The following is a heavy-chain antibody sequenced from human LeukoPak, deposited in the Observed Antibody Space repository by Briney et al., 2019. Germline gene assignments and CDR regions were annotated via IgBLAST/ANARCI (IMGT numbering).Heavy chain of an antibody. CDR2: IFSGGTT. V-gene: IGHV3-53*04. CDR3: ARGVLGYSYGFDC. CDR1: GFTVGSNT. D-gene: IGHD5-18*01. J-gene: IGHJ4*02. Sequence: GGSLRLSCAASGFTVGSNTMSWVRQAPGKGLEWVSVIFSGGTTYYADSVKGRFTISRHNSENTLYLQMNSLRGEDTAVYYCARGVLGYSYGFDCWGQGTLVTVSS.